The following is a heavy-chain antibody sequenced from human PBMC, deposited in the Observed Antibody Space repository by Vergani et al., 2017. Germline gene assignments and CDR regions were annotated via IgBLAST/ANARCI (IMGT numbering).Heavy chain of an antibody. CDR1: GFTSIYYG. CDR3: ATKSCGTPGCQIGYFRE. V-gene: IGHV3-30*03. D-gene: IGHD2-15*01. Sequence: QVHLVESGGGVVQPGRSLRLSCVVSGFTSIYYGMHWVRQAPGKGLEWVAVISYDGTQKYYADSVKGRFTISRDNSKSTLYLQMNSLRTEDTAVYYCATKSCGTPGCQIGYFREWGQGTLGNVSS. J-gene: IGHJ1*01. CDR2: ISYDGTQK.